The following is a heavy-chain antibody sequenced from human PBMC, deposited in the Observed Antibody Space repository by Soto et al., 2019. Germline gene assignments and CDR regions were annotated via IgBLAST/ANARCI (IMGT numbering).Heavy chain of an antibody. Sequence: EVQLVESGGGLVQPGGSLRPSCAGSALTASKNYMSWVRQPPGKGLEWVSVIYSGGTTYYADSVKDRFSISRDNSKSTLYLQMANLRAGDTAVYYCARGGSGSDWDYYGMDVWGQGTTVTVSS. CDR3: ARGGSGSDWDYYGMDV. CDR2: IYSGGTT. V-gene: IGHV3-66*01. CDR1: ALTASKNY. D-gene: IGHD3-10*01. J-gene: IGHJ6*02.